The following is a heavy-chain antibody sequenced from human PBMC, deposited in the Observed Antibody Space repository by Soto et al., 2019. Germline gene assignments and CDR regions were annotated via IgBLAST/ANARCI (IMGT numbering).Heavy chain of an antibody. CDR2: INSDGSST. J-gene: IGHJ4*02. CDR3: ARGVRQWLAPRWGYDY. V-gene: IGHV3-74*01. CDR1: GFTVSSKY. D-gene: IGHD6-19*01. Sequence: PGGSLRLSCAASGFTVSSKYMTWVRQAPGKGLVWVSRINSDGSSTSYADSVKGRFTISRDNAKNTLYLQMNSLRAEDTAVYYCARGVRQWLAPRWGYDYWGQGTLVTVSS.